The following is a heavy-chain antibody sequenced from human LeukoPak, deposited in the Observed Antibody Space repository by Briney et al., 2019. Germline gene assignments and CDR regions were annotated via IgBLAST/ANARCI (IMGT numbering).Heavy chain of an antibody. J-gene: IGHJ4*02. CDR1: GFTFSSHW. Sequence: GGSLRLSCVGSGFTFSSHWMSWVRQAPGKGLEWVAIINKDGSEQYYADSVKGRFTISRDNAKNSVYLQMDSLRAENTAVHYCARAGNLDCWGQGTLVTVSS. V-gene: IGHV3-7*05. CDR2: INKDGSEQ. CDR3: ARAGNLDC.